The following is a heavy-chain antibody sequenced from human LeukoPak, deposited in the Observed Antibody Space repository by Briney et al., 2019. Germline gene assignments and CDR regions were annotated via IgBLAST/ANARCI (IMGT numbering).Heavy chain of an antibody. CDR1: GFTFSSYA. CDR3: ARPLTRGGTYYV. CDR2: VYYDGSA. J-gene: IGHJ4*02. D-gene: IGHD1-26*01. V-gene: IGHV4-39*01. Sequence: GSLRLSCAASGFTFSSYAMSWIRQPPGKGLEWIGSVYYDGSAYYNPSLKSRVTISVDTSKNQLSLKLSSVTAADTAVYYCARPLTRGGTYYVWGQGTLVTVSS.